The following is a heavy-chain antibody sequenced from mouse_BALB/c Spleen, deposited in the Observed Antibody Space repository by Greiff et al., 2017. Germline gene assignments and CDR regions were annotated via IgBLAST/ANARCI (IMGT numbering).Heavy chain of an antibody. CDR2: IWAGEST. V-gene: IGHV2-9*02. Sequence: QVQLKESGPGLVAPSQSLSITCTVSGFSLTSYGVHWVRQPPGKGLEWLGVIWAGESTNYNSALMSRLSISKDNSKSQVFLKMNSLQTDDTARYYCARGGAYYDAMDYWGQGTAVTVSS. D-gene: IGHD1-1*02. J-gene: IGHJ4*01. CDR3: ARGGAYYDAMDY. CDR1: GFSLTSYG.